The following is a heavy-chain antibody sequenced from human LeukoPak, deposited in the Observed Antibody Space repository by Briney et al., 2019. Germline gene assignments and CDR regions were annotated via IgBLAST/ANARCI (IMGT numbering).Heavy chain of an antibody. V-gene: IGHV4-59*01. CDR2: IYYSGST. CDR1: GGSISNYY. J-gene: IGHJ4*02. Sequence: SETLSLTCTVSGGSISNYYWSWIRQPPGKGLEWIGYIYYSGSTNYNPSLKSRVTISVDTSKNQFSLKLSSVTAADTAVYYCARVGSYYFDYWGQGNLVTVSS. D-gene: IGHD1-26*01. CDR3: ARVGSYYFDY.